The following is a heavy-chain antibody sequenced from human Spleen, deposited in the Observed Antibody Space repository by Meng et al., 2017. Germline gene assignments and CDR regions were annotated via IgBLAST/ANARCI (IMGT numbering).Heavy chain of an antibody. J-gene: IGHJ1*01. CDR1: GFTFSSYV. Sequence: GESLKISCAASGFTFSSYVMYWVRQAPGKGLEWVAVISYDGTNKYYADSVKGRFTISRDNAKNSLYLQMNSLRAEDTAVYYCATATAVYSSSGGRKIEYFQHWGQGTVVPVSS. CDR2: ISYDGTNK. D-gene: IGHD6-13*01. V-gene: IGHV3-30*04. CDR3: ATATAVYSSSGGRKIEYFQH.